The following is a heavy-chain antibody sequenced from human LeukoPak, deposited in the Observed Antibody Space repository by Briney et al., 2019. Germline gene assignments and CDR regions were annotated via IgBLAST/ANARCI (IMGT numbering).Heavy chain of an antibody. CDR3: ARSRDGSGYYSWFDP. D-gene: IGHD3-22*01. V-gene: IGHV3-23*01. J-gene: IGHJ5*02. CDR2: ISGSGGST. CDR1: GFTFSSYA. Sequence: PGGSLRLSCAASGFTFSSYAMSWVRQAPGKGLEWVSAISGSGGSTYYADSVKGRFTISRDNSKNTLYLQMNSLRAEDTAVYYCARSRDGSGYYSWFDPWGQGTLVTVSS.